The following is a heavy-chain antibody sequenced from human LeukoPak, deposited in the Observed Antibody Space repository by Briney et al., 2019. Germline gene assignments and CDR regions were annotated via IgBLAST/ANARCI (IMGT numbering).Heavy chain of an antibody. CDR1: GFTFSAHW. V-gene: IGHV3-7*01. CDR2: IKQDESEK. J-gene: IGHJ4*02. D-gene: IGHD3-10*01. Sequence: GGSLRLSCAASGFTFSAHWMSWVRQAPGKGLEWVANIKQDESEKSYVDSVKGRFTISRDSAKKSLYLQMNSLRAEDTAVYYCARGWFGEPDVDYWGQGTLVTVSS. CDR3: ARGWFGEPDVDY.